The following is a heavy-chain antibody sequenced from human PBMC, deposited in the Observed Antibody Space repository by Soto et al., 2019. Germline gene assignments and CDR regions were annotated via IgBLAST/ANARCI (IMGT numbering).Heavy chain of an antibody. CDR3: ARGGQQLVSDY. CDR2: INHSGST. V-gene: IGHV4-34*01. D-gene: IGHD6-13*01. J-gene: IGHJ4*02. CDR1: GGSFSGYY. Sequence: ETLSLTCAVYGGSFSGYYWSWIRQPPGKGLEWIGEINHSGSTNYNPSLKSRVTISVDTSKNQFSLKLSSVTAADTAVYYCARGGQQLVSDYWGQGTLVTVSS.